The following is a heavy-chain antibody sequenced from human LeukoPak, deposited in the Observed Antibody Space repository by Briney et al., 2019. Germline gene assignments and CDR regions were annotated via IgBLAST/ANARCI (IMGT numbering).Heavy chain of an antibody. CDR3: ASSPSYSVSSFDY. J-gene: IGHJ4*02. CDR1: GYSIGSGYY. CDR2: IYHSGST. Sequence: PSETLSLTCAVSGYSIGSGYYWGWIRQPPGKGLEWIGSIYHSGSTYYNPSLKSRVTISVDTSKNQFSLKLSSVTAADTAVYYCASSPSYSVSSFDYWGQGTLVTVSS. D-gene: IGHD2-21*01. V-gene: IGHV4-38-2*01.